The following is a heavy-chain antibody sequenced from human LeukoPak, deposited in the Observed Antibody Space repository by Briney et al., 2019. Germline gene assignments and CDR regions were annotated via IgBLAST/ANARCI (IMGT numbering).Heavy chain of an antibody. J-gene: IGHJ4*02. V-gene: IGHV3-21*01. CDR1: GFTLSSYS. Sequence: PGGSLRLSCAASGFTLSSYSMNWVRQAPGKGLEWVSSISSSSSYIYYADSVKGRFTISRDNAKNSLYLQMNSLRAEDTAVYYCARDPTRDFWSGYYSSRGGTHFDHWGQGTLVTGSS. D-gene: IGHD3-3*01. CDR3: ARDPTRDFWSGYYSSRGGTHFDH. CDR2: ISSSSSYI.